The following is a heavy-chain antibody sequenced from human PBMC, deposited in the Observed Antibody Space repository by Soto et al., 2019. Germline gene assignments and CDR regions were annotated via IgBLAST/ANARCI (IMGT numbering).Heavy chain of an antibody. CDR2: IKSDGSST. D-gene: IGHD3-9*01. Sequence: GGSLRLSCAASGFTFSTYWMHWVRQAPGKGLMWVSRIKSDGSSTSYADSVKGRFTISRDNAKNTLFLQMNSLRAEDTAVYYCVRGSMTGDIWGQGTMVTVSS. J-gene: IGHJ3*02. CDR1: GFTFSTYW. CDR3: VRGSMTGDI. V-gene: IGHV3-74*01.